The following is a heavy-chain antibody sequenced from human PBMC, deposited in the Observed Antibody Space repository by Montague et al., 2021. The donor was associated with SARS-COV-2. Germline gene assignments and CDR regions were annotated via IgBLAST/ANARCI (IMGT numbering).Heavy chain of an antibody. Sequence: SETLSLTCSVSGGSISTYYWSWIRQPPGKGLEWIGWMSESGTAKYNPSLDSRVTIIIDKSKNKFSLKLTSVTPADTAEYYCARNHGSDLLTGTTNYGLGVWGQGTTVIVSS. CDR2: MSESGTA. D-gene: IGHD1-7*01. CDR3: ARNHGSDLLTGTTNYGLGV. V-gene: IGHV4-59*01. J-gene: IGHJ6*02. CDR1: GGSISTYY.